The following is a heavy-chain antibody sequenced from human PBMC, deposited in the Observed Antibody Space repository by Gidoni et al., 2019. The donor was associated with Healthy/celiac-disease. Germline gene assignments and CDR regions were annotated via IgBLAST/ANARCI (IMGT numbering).Heavy chain of an antibody. Sequence: QVQLVQSGAEVKKPGASVKVSCKASGYTFTSYYMHWVRQAPGQGLEWMGIINPSGGSTSYAQKFQGRVTMTRDTSTSTVYMELSSLRSEDTAVYYCARDNYGGVGATEGGLVGLNWFDPWGQGTLVTVSS. CDR3: ARDNYGGVGATEGGLVGLNWFDP. CDR2: INPSGGST. CDR1: GYTFTSYY. V-gene: IGHV1-46*01. J-gene: IGHJ5*02. D-gene: IGHD1-26*01.